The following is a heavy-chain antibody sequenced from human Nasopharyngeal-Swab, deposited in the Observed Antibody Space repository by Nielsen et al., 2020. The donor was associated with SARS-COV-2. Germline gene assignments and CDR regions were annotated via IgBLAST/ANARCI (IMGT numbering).Heavy chain of an antibody. V-gene: IGHV5-51*01. J-gene: IGHJ1*01. CDR2: IYPGDSDT. CDR3: ARLRSSSWYDPGDFQH. CDR1: GSSCTSDW. Sequence: GGSLRLSCKGSGSSCTSDWIGWVSQMPGKGLEWMGIIYPGDSDTRYSPSFQGQVTISADKSISTAYLQWSSLKASDTAMYYCARLRSSSWYDPGDFQHWGQGTLVTVSS. D-gene: IGHD6-13*01.